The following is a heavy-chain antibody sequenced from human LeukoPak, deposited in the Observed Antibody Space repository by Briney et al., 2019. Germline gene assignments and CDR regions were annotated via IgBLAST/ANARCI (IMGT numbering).Heavy chain of an antibody. CDR3: ARASGGSYYFDY. D-gene: IGHD1-26*01. J-gene: IGHJ4*02. CDR1: GGSISSHY. V-gene: IGHV4-59*11. CDR2: IYYRGST. Sequence: AETLSLTCTVSGGSISSHYWSWIRQPPGKGLEWIGYIYYRGSTNCNPSLKSRVTISVDTSKNQFSLKLSSVTAADTAVYYCARASGGSYYFDYWGQGTLVTASS.